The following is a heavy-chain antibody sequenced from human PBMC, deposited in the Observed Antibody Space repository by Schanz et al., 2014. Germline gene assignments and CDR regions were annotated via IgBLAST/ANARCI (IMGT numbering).Heavy chain of an antibody. V-gene: IGHV3-9*01. CDR1: GFTFSDHW. Sequence: VQLVESGGALVQPGGSLRLSCSASGFTFSDHWMSWVRQPPGKGLEWVSGISWNSVSIGYADSVKGRFTISRDNAKNPLYLQMNSLRVDVTACYFWAKVRGDQRGAFDSGGQVTLVTVSS. CDR2: ISWNSVSI. J-gene: IGHJ4*02. D-gene: IGHD4-17*01. CDR3: AKVRGDQRGAFDS.